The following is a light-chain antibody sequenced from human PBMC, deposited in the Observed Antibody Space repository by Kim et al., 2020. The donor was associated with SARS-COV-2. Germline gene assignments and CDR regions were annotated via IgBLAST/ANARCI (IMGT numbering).Light chain of an antibody. J-gene: IGLJ2*01. V-gene: IGLV1-40*03. Sequence: TLTCTWSSSTCGAGDDVDSYQQLPGTAPHLLIYGNSNRPSGVLDRFSGSTSGASASLAITGLEAEDEADYYRQSYDSSVIGVRVFGGGTQLTVL. CDR2: GNS. CDR3: QSYDSSVIGVRV. CDR1: SSTCGAGDD.